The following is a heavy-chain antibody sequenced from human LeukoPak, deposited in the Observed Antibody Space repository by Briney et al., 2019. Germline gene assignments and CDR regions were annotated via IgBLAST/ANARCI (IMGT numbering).Heavy chain of an antibody. V-gene: IGHV4-38-2*01. CDR3: AVAPPNDAFDI. J-gene: IGHJ3*02. Sequence: KPSETLSLTCAVSGYSISSGYYWGWIRQPPGKGLEWIGSIYHSGSTYCNPSLKSRVTISVDTSKNQFSLKLSSVTAADTAVYYCAVAPPNDAFDIWGQGTMVTVSS. CDR2: IYHSGST. CDR1: GYSISSGYY.